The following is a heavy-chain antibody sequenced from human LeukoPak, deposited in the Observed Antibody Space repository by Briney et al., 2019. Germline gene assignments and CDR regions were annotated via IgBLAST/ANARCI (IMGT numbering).Heavy chain of an antibody. V-gene: IGHV3-23*01. Sequence: GGSLRLSCAASGFTFSSYSMSWVRQAPGKGLEWVSGTGDRGDYTYYADSVKGRFTISRDTSKNTLYLQMNSLRAEDTALYFCAKKAQYDGHYPLDYWGQGTLVTVSA. CDR2: TGDRGDYT. J-gene: IGHJ4*02. CDR3: AKKAQYDGHYPLDY. D-gene: IGHD4/OR15-4a*01. CDR1: GFTFSSYS.